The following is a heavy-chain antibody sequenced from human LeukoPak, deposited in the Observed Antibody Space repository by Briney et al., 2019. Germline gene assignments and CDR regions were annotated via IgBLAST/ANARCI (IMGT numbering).Heavy chain of an antibody. D-gene: IGHD6-19*01. V-gene: IGHV3-23*01. CDR3: AKDQTHLEWLATNPNWMRPWYFDL. CDR2: ISGSGGST. J-gene: IGHJ2*01. CDR1: GFTFSSYA. Sequence: LSGGSLRLSCAASGFTFSSYAMSWVRQAPGKGLEWVSAISGSGGSTYYADSVKGRFTISRDNSKNTLYLQMNSLRAEDTAVYYCAKDQTHLEWLATNPNWMRPWYFDLWGRGTLVTVSS.